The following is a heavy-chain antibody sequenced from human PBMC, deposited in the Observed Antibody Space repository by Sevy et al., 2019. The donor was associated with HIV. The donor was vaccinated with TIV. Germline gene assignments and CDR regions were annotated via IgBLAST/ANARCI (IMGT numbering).Heavy chain of an antibody. Sequence: GGSLRLSCAASGFTFSSYSMNWVRQAPGKGLEWVSSISSSSSYIYYADSVKGRFTISRDNAKNSLYLQMNSLRAEDTAVYYCARVRLKDIVVVPAAPLTYYYYGMDVWGQGTTVTVSS. CDR1: GFTFSSYS. D-gene: IGHD2-2*01. CDR2: ISSSSSYI. V-gene: IGHV3-21*01. CDR3: ARVRLKDIVVVPAAPLTYYYYGMDV. J-gene: IGHJ6*02.